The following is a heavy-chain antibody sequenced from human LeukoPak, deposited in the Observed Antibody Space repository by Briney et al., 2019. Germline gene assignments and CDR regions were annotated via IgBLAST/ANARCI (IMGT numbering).Heavy chain of an antibody. CDR1: GASIISDTYY. CDR2: IYYSGST. CDR3: ARNFYASSGYYLDDFYFDF. D-gene: IGHD3-22*01. Sequence: SETLSLTCTVSGASIISDTYYWGWLPQPPGKGLEWIGSIYYSGSTYYSPSLKSRVTMSVDTSTNQFSLKLISVTAADTALYYCARNFYASSGYYLDDFYFDFWGQGTLVTVSS. V-gene: IGHV4-39*07. J-gene: IGHJ4*02.